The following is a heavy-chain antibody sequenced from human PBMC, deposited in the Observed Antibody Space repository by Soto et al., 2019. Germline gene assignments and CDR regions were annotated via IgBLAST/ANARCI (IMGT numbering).Heavy chain of an antibody. CDR1: SDSISSSNW. V-gene: IGHV4-4*02. CDR2: IYHSGST. CDR3: AGTPDIVVVPAMMGINY. J-gene: IGHJ4*02. Sequence: SETLSLTCAVSSDSISSSNWWSWVRQPPGKGLEWIGEIYHSGSTNYNPSLKSRVTISVDKSKNQFSLKLSSVTAADTAVYYCAGTPDIVVVPAMMGINYWGQGTLVTVSS. D-gene: IGHD2-2*01.